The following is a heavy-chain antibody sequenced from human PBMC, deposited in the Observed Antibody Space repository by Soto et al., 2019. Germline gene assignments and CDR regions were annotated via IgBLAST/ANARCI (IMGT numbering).Heavy chain of an antibody. CDR3: AKDRWDFWSGYQYYFDY. CDR1: GFTFSSYG. Sequence: GGSLRLSCAASGFTFSSYGMHWVRQAPGKGLEWVAVISYDGSNKYYADSVKGRFTISRDNSKNTLYLQMNSLRAEDTAVYYCAKDRWDFWSGYQYYFDYWGQGTLVTVSS. V-gene: IGHV3-30*18. D-gene: IGHD3-3*01. CDR2: ISYDGSNK. J-gene: IGHJ4*02.